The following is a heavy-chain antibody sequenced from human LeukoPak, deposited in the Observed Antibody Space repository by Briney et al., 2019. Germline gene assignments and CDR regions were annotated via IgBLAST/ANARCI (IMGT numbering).Heavy chain of an antibody. D-gene: IGHD6-13*01. J-gene: IGHJ3*02. V-gene: IGHV3-30*18. CDR1: GFTFSSYG. CDR2: ISYDGSNK. Sequence: GGSLRLSCAASGFTFSSYGMHWVRQAPGKGLEWVTVISYDGSNKYYADSVKGRFTISRDNSKNTLYLQMNSLRAEDTAVYYCAKTGYSNNWYEMNAFDIWGQGTIVTVSS. CDR3: AKTGYSNNWYEMNAFDI.